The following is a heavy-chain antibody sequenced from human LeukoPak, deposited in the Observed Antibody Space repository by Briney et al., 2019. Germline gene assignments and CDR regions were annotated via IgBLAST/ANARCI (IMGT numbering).Heavy chain of an antibody. CDR1: GASISGYY. CDR2: IYYTGST. D-gene: IGHD3-10*01. CDR3: ARHSPVYYDFDY. Sequence: SEALSLTCTVSGASISGYYWSWIRQPPGKGLEWIGYIYYTGSTNYNPSLKSRVTISVDTSKNQLSLKLSSATAADTAVYYCARHSPVYYDFDYWGQGTLVTVSS. V-gene: IGHV4-59*08. J-gene: IGHJ4*02.